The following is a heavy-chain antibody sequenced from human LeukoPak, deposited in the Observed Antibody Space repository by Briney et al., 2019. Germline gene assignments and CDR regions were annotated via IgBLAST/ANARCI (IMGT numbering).Heavy chain of an antibody. Sequence: ASVKVSCKASGYTFTGYYMHWVRQAPGQGLEWMGWINPNSGGTNYAQKFQGRVTMTRDTSISTAYMELSRLRSDDTAVYYCARDVRPNTRRGYSYGALGYWGQGTLVTVSS. CDR1: GYTFTGYY. V-gene: IGHV1-2*02. CDR3: ARDVRPNTRRGYSYGALGY. J-gene: IGHJ4*02. CDR2: INPNSGGT. D-gene: IGHD5-18*01.